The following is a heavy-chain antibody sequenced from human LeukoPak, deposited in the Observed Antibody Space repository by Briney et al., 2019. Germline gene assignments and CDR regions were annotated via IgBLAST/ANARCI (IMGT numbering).Heavy chain of an antibody. V-gene: IGHV3-7*01. CDR2: IKEDGSEK. CDR3: AMYDFWSGYYRLDAFDI. CDR1: GFTFSSYW. Sequence: PGGSLRLSCAASGFTFSSYWMSWVRQAPGKGLEWVANIKEDGSEKYYVDSVKGRFTISRDNAKNTLYLQMNSLRAEDMAVYYCAMYDFWSGYYRLDAFDIWGQGTMVTVSS. D-gene: IGHD3-3*01. J-gene: IGHJ3*02.